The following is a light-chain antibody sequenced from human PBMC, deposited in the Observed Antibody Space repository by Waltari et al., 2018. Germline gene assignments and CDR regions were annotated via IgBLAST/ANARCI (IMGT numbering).Light chain of an antibody. Sequence: QSALTQPAPVSGSPGQSITISCTGTSSDVGGYNSVSWYQQHPGKAPKLMIYDVSNRPSGVSNRFSGSKSGNTASLTISGLQAEDEADYYCSSYTSSSTRVFGTGTKVTVL. CDR1: SSDVGGYNS. CDR3: SSYTSSSTRV. J-gene: IGLJ1*01. CDR2: DVS. V-gene: IGLV2-14*03.